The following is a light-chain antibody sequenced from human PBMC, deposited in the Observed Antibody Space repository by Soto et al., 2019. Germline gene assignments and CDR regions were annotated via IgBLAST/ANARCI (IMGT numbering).Light chain of an antibody. Sequence: DIQMTQSPSSLSASVGDRVTITCRASQSISSYVNWYQQKPGKAPKLLIYTASSLQSGVPSRFDGSEAGTAFTLTISSLQPADFATYYCQQSYSTLTFGPGTKVDIK. CDR2: TAS. J-gene: IGKJ3*01. V-gene: IGKV1-39*01. CDR3: QQSYSTLT. CDR1: QSISSY.